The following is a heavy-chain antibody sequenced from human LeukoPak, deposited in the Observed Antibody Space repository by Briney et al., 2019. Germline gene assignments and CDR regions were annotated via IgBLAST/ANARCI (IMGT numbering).Heavy chain of an antibody. V-gene: IGHV3-23*01. Sequence: GGSLRLSCAASGFTFRSYAMSWVRQAPGKGLEWVSDTSGSGGDTYYADSVKGRFTISRDNSKNTLYLQMNSLRADDTAVYYCAKGRGGFDYWGQGTLVAVSS. CDR3: AKGRGGFDY. D-gene: IGHD3-10*01. J-gene: IGHJ4*02. CDR2: TSGSGGDT. CDR1: GFTFRSYA.